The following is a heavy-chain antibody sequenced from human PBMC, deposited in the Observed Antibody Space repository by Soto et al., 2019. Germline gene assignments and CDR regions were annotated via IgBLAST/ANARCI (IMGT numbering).Heavy chain of an antibody. CDR2: ISYEEINNK. V-gene: IGHV3-30*18. D-gene: IGHD1-26*01. J-gene: IGHJ6*02. CDR3: AKDVVVGATTGLGDYYYYYGMDV. CDR1: GFSFRNYG. Sequence: PGGSLRLSCVASGFSFRNYGMHWVRQAPGKGLEWVAVISYEEINNKNYADSVKGRFTISRDNSKNTLYLQMNSPRAEDTAVYYCAKDVVVGATTGLGDYYYYYGMDVWGQGTTVTVSS.